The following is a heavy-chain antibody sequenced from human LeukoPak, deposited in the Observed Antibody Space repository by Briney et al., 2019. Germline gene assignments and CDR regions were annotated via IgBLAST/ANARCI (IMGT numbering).Heavy chain of an antibody. V-gene: IGHV1-3*01. J-gene: IGHJ4*02. CDR1: GYTFTSYA. Sequence: ASVKVSCKASGYTFTSYAMHWVRQAPAQRHERVGWINAGNGNTKYSQKFQGRVTMTRTTSISTAYMELSSLRSEDTAVYYCARPIERGVRRGGFDYWGQGTLVTVS. D-gene: IGHD3-10*01. CDR2: INAGNGNT. CDR3: ARPIERGVRRGGFDY.